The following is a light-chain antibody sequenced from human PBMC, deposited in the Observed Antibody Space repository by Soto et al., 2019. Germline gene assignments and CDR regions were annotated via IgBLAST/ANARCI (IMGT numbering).Light chain of an antibody. CDR3: QQFNVYPLT. CDR1: QGISDS. J-gene: IGKJ4*01. Sequence: DIQLTQSPSFLSASVGDRVTITCRASQGISDSLAWYQQKPGKAPNLLIYDASTLQSGVPSRFSGSTSGTEFTLTISSLQPEDFATYYCQQFNVYPLTFGGGNKVGIK. CDR2: DAS. V-gene: IGKV1-9*01.